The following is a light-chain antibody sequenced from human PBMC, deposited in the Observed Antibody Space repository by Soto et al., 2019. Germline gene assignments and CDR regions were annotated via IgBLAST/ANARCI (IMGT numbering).Light chain of an antibody. J-gene: IGKJ1*01. Sequence: DAVLTQSPLSLPVTLGQPAAISCRSSQSLVYSNGNAYLIWFQQRPGQSPRRLIYLVSTLDAGVPDRFSGSGSGTYFTVTISRVEAEDDGLYYCMQGTHWPWTFGQGNKVEIK. CDR1: QSLVYSNGNAY. V-gene: IGKV2-30*01. CDR2: LVS. CDR3: MQGTHWPWT.